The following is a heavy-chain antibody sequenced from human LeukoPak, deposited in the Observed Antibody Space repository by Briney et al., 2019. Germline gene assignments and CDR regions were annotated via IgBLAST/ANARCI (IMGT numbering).Heavy chain of an antibody. CDR2: IYYSGST. V-gene: IGHV4-39*01. J-gene: IGHJ4*02. CDR3: ARRLEYRYYFDY. CDR1: GGSISSSSYY. Sequence: SETLSLTCTASGGSISSSSYYWGWIRQPPGKGLEWIGSIYYSGSTYYNPSLKSRATISVDTSKNQFSLKLSSVTAADTAVYYCARRLEYRYYFDYWGQGTLVTVSS. D-gene: IGHD2-2*01.